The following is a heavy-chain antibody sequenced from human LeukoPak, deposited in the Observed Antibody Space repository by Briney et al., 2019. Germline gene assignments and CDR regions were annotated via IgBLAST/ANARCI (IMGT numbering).Heavy chain of an antibody. CDR3: ARAPPGIAAAGIDY. V-gene: IGHV4-39*07. Sequence: SETLSLTCTVSGGSISSSSYYWGWIRQPPGKGLEWIGSIYYSGSTCYNPSLKSRVTISVDTSKNQFSLKLSSVTAADTAVYYCARAPPGIAAAGIDYWGQGTLVTVSS. J-gene: IGHJ4*02. D-gene: IGHD6-13*01. CDR1: GGSISSSSYY. CDR2: IYYSGST.